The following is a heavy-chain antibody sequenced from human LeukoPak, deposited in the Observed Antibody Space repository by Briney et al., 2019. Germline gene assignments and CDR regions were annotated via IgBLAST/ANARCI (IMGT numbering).Heavy chain of an antibody. D-gene: IGHD3-22*01. CDR1: GYSFTSYW. CDR3: AINYYDRSHPNF. V-gene: IGHV5-51*01. CDR2: IYPGDSDT. J-gene: IGHJ1*01. Sequence: GEALKISCKGSGYSFTSYWIGWVRQMPGKGLEWMGIIYPGDSDTRYSPSFQGQVTLSADKSISTAYLQWSSLKASDTGMYYCAINYYDRSHPNFWGPGTLVTVSS.